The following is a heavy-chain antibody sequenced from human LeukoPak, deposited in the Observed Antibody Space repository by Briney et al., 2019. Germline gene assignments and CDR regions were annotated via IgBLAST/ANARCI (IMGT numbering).Heavy chain of an antibody. J-gene: IGHJ4*02. CDR1: GFTVSSNY. V-gene: IGHV3-53*01. Sequence: PGGSLRLSCAASGFTVSSNYMSWVRQAPGKGLEWVSVIYSGGSTYYADSVKGRFTISRDNSKNTLYLQMNSLRAEDTAVYYCAKGITMIVVVIDLDYWGQGTLVTVSS. D-gene: IGHD3-22*01. CDR2: IYSGGST. CDR3: AKGITMIVVVIDLDY.